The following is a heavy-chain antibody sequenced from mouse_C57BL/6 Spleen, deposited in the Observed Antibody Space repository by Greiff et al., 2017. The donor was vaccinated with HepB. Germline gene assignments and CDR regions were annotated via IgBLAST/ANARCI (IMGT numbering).Heavy chain of an antibody. D-gene: IGHD4-1*01. CDR2: IYPGNSDT. CDR1: GYTFTSYW. CDR3: TNLHWDGGYFDY. V-gene: IGHV1-5*01. J-gene: IGHJ2*01. Sequence: EVQLQQSGTVLARPGASVKMSCKTSGYTFTSYWMHWVKQRPGQGLEWIGAIYPGNSDTSYNQKFKGKAKLTAVTSASTAYMELSSLTNEDSAVYYCTNLHWDGGYFDYWGQGTTLTVSS.